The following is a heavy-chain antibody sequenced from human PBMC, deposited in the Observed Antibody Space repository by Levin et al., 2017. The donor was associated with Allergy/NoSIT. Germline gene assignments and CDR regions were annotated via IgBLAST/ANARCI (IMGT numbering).Heavy chain of an antibody. CDR3: ATAQDRYSSGWLGAGTADDAFDS. CDR1: GGTFSSYA. Sequence: GGSLRLSCKASGGTFSSYAISWVRQAPGQGLEWMGGIIPIFGTANYAQKFQGRVTITADESTSTAYMELSSLRSEDTAVYYCATAQDRYSSGWLGAGTADDAFDSWGQGTMVTVSS. V-gene: IGHV1-69*01. CDR2: IIPIFGTA. J-gene: IGHJ3*02. D-gene: IGHD6-19*01.